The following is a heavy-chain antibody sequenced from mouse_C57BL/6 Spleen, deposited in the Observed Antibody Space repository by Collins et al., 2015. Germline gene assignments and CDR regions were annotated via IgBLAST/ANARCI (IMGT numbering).Heavy chain of an antibody. V-gene: IGHV2-9-2*01. J-gene: IGHJ4*01. CDR3: VRGSGMDY. CDR1: GFSLTSYD. CDR2: IWTGGGT. Sequence: QVQLKESGPGLVAPSQSLSITCTVSGFSLTSYDISWIRQPPGKGLEWLGVIWTGGGTNYNSAFMSRLSISKDNSKSQVFLKMNSLQTDDTAIYYCVRGSGMDYWGQGTSVTVSS. D-gene: IGHD1-3*01.